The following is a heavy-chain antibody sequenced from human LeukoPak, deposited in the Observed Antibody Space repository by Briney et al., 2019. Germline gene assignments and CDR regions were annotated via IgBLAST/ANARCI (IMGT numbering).Heavy chain of an antibody. J-gene: IGHJ4*02. CDR1: GFTFSSYW. V-gene: IGHV3-66*01. Sequence: GGSLRLSCVASGFTFSSYWMHWVRQDPRKGLEWVSVIYSGGTTYYADSVKGRFTISRDNSKNTVYLQMHNLRAEDTAVYYCARRGVYLGVYWGQGTLVTVSS. D-gene: IGHD3-16*01. CDR3: ARRGVYLGVY. CDR2: IYSGGTT.